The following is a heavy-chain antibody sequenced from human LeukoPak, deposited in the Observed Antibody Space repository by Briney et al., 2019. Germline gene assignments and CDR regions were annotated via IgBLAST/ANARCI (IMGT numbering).Heavy chain of an antibody. D-gene: IGHD6-19*01. Sequence: GGSLRLSCAASGFTFSTYGMHWVRQAPGKGLEWVALIWYDGTNEHYADSVKGRFTISRDNSKNTLWLQMNSLGADDTAVYYCAREWIGNGWSASDYWGQGTLVTVSS. CDR3: AREWIGNGWSASDY. CDR2: IWYDGTNE. V-gene: IGHV3-33*01. J-gene: IGHJ4*02. CDR1: GFTFSTYG.